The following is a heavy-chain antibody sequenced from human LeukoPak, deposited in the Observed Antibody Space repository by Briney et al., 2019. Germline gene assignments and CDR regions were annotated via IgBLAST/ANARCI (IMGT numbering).Heavy chain of an antibody. J-gene: IGHJ4*02. CDR3: ARHDCSSTSCSQSHHY. D-gene: IGHD2-2*01. CDR2: INQDGSAR. CDR1: GLTISRNW. V-gene: IGHV3-7*01. Sequence: GGSLRLSCAASGLTISRNWMSWVRQAPGKGLEWVANINQDGSARDYVDSVRGRFTISRDNPKNSLFLQMNSLRAEDTALYYCARHDCSSTSCSQSHHYWGRGTLVTVSS.